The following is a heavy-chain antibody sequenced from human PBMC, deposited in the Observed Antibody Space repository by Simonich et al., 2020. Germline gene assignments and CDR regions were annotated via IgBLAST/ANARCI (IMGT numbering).Heavy chain of an antibody. J-gene: IGHJ4*02. CDR1: GFTFSSYA. CDR3: ARDGERYCGGDCYSYFDY. CDR2: IADVGNNK. V-gene: IGHV3-30*07. D-gene: IGHD2-21*02. Sequence: QVQLVESGGGVVQPGRSLRLSCAASGFTFSSYAMPWVRQAPGKGLEWGAVIADVGNNKYYADAGKGRFTISRDNSKNTLYLQMNSLRAEDTAVYYCARDGERYCGGDCYSYFDYWGQGTLVTVSS.